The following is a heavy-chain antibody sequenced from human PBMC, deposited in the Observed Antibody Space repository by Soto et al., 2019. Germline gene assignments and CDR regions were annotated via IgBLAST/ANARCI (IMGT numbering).Heavy chain of an antibody. Sequence: QVQLVQSGAEVKKPGASVKVSCKASGYTFTGYYMHWVRQAPGQGLEWMGWINPNSGGTNYAQKFQGRVTMTRDTSISTAYMELSRLRADDTAVYYCARDGYSSSWAVQGGMDVWGQGTTVTASS. D-gene: IGHD6-13*01. J-gene: IGHJ6*02. CDR3: ARDGYSSSWAVQGGMDV. V-gene: IGHV1-2*02. CDR1: GYTFTGYY. CDR2: INPNSGGT.